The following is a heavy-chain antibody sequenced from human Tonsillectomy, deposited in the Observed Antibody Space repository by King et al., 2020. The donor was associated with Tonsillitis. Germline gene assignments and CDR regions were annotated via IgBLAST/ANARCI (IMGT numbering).Heavy chain of an antibody. D-gene: IGHD3-3*01. V-gene: IGHV1-8*01. Sequence: VQLVESGAEVKKPGASVKVSCKASGYTFTSYDINWVRQATGQGREWMGWINPKTGNTGYAQKIQGRVTMTRNTSISTAYMELSSLRSEDTAVYYCARGRGDLRFWEWHWSWFDPWGQGTLVTVSS. CDR2: INPKTGNT. J-gene: IGHJ5*02. CDR1: GYTFTSYD. CDR3: ARGRGDLRFWEWHWSWFDP.